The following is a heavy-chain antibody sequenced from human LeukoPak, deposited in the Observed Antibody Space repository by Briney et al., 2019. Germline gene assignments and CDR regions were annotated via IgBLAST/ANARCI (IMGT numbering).Heavy chain of an antibody. D-gene: IGHD3-10*01. CDR1: GFTFSSYA. CDR2: IFGSGGST. J-gene: IGHJ3*02. V-gene: IGHV3-23*01. Sequence: GGSLRLSCAASGFTFSSYAMYWVRQAPGKGLEWVSGIFGSGGSTHYADSVKGRFTISRDNSKNTLYLQMNSLRAEDTAVYYCASPIAGSGSYYSADAFDIWGQGTMVTVSS. CDR3: ASPIAGSGSYYSADAFDI.